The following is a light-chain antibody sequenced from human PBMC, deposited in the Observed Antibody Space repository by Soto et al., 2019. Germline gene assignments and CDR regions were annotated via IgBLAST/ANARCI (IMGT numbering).Light chain of an antibody. CDR2: VAS. CDR1: QSIGRF. CDR3: QQSFTTPLT. J-gene: IGKJ4*01. V-gene: IGKV1-39*01. Sequence: DIQMTQSPSSLSASVGDRVTITCRASQSIGRFLNWHQQKPGKAPNVLINVASTLRSGVPSRFSGSGSEKDFNLTINSLQPEDFATYFCQQSFTTPLTFGGGTKVEIK.